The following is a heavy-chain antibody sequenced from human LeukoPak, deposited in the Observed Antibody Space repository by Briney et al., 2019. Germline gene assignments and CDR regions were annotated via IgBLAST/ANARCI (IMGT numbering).Heavy chain of an antibody. CDR2: INPSGGST. CDR1: GYTFTRYY. V-gene: IGHV1-46*01. Sequence: ASVKVSCKASGYTFTRYYMHWVRQAPGQGLEWMGIINPSGGSTSYAQNFQGRVTMTRDTSINTAYMELNRLRSDDTAVYYCASARIVVVPAAMGYWGQGTLVTVSS. D-gene: IGHD2-2*01. J-gene: IGHJ4*02. CDR3: ASARIVVVPAAMGY.